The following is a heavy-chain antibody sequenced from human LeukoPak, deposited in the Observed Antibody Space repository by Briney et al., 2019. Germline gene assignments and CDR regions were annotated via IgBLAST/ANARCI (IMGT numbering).Heavy chain of an antibody. J-gene: IGHJ4*02. CDR3: ASNLGELSLAAFGY. D-gene: IGHD3-16*02. V-gene: IGHV3-74*01. CDR1: GFTFSSYW. CDR2: INSDGSRT. Sequence: GGSLRLSCAASGFTFSSYWMHWVRQAPGKGLVWVSRINSDGSRTNYADSVKGRFTISRDNAKNTLYLQMNSLRAEDTAAYYCASNLGELSLAAFGYWGQGTLVTVSS.